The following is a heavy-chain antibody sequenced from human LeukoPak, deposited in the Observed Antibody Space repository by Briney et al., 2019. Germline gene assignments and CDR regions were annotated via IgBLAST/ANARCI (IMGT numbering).Heavy chain of an antibody. D-gene: IGHD3-22*01. CDR1: GYTLTELS. CDR2: FDPEDGET. Sequence: GASVKVSCKVSGYTLTELSMHWVRQAPGKGLEWMGAFDPEDGETIYAQKFQGRVTMTEDTSTDTAYMELSSLRSEDTAVYYCATVGNYYDSSGYYYFDYWGQGTLVTVSS. J-gene: IGHJ4*02. CDR3: ATVGNYYDSSGYYYFDY. V-gene: IGHV1-24*01.